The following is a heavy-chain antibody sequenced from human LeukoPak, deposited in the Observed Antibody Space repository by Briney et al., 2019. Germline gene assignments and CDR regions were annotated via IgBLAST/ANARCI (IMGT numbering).Heavy chain of an antibody. D-gene: IGHD6-19*01. CDR2: IYSGGTT. J-gene: IGHJ4*02. CDR3: ARGGIAVAGTIDY. CDR1: GFTVSSIY. V-gene: IGHV3-66*01. Sequence: GGSLRLSCAASGFTVSSIYMSWVRQAPGKGLEWVSVIYSGGTTYYADSVKGRFTISRDNSKNTLYLQMNSLRAEDTAVYYCARGGIAVAGTIDYRGQGTLVTVSS.